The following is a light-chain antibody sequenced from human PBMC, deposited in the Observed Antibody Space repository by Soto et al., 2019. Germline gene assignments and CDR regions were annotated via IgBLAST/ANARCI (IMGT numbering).Light chain of an antibody. J-gene: IGKJ4*01. CDR1: QNLRSS. V-gene: IGKV3-15*01. CDR2: GAS. Sequence: MTLSPATLSVSPWERATLSCRASQNLRSSLAWYQQKPGQAPRLLIYGASTRATGGPTRFSGSRAWAEFTLTIISLQAEDVAVYYCQPYNNWPLTFGGGTKVDI. CDR3: QPYNNWPLT.